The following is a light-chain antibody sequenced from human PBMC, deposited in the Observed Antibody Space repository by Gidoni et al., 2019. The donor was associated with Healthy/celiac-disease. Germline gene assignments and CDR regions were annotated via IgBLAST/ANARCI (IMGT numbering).Light chain of an antibody. CDR3: QQYNNWPPPIT. Sequence: EIVMTQSPATLSVSPGERSTLSCRASLSVSSNLTWYQQKPGQALRLLIYGASTRATGIPARFSGSGSGTEFTLTISSLQSEDFAVYYCQQYNNWPPPITFXXXTRLEIK. CDR1: LSVSSN. CDR2: GAS. J-gene: IGKJ5*01. V-gene: IGKV3-15*01.